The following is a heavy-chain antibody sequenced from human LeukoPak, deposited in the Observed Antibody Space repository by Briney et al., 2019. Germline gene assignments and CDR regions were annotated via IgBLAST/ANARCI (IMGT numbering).Heavy chain of an antibody. V-gene: IGHV3-21*01. J-gene: IGHJ3*02. CDR1: GFTFSSYS. CDR3: ARGGTVSSVAFDI. D-gene: IGHD4-17*01. CDR2: ISSSSSYI. Sequence: GGSLRLSCAASGFTFSSYSMNWVRQAPGKGLEWVSSISSSSSYIYYADSAKGRFTISRDNAKNSLYLQMNSLRAEDTAVYYCARGGTVSSVAFDIWGQGTMVTVSS.